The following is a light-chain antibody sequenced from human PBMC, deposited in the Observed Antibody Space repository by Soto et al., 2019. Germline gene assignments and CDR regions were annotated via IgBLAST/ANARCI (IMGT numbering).Light chain of an antibody. CDR1: SSNIGNKD. V-gene: IGLV1-47*01. Sequence: QSVLTQPPSACGTPGQRVTISCSGSSSNIGNKDVYWYQKLPGTAPKFLIYGNDQRPSGVPDRFSGSRSGTSASLAISGLRSEDEADYFCVTWDDTLSGSWEFGGGTKLTVL. CDR3: VTWDDTLSGSWE. J-gene: IGLJ3*02. CDR2: GND.